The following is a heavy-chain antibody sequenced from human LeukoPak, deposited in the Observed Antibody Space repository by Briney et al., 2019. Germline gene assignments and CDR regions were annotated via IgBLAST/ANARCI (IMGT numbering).Heavy chain of an antibody. V-gene: IGHV4-34*01. Sequence: SETLSLTCAVYGGSLTSYYWSWIRQPPGKGLEWIGQINHYGSTNYNPSLKSRVTISVDTTKNQFSLRLTSVTAADTAVYFCARVAEGYGGLESYCYYTDVWDKGTSVTVSS. J-gene: IGHJ6*03. CDR3: ARVAEGYGGLESYCYYTDV. D-gene: IGHD3-10*01. CDR1: GGSLTSYY. CDR2: INHYGST.